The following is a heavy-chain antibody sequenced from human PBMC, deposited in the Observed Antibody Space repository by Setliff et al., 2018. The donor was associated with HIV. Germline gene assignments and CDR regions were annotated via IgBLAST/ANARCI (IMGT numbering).Heavy chain of an antibody. D-gene: IGHD6-13*01. Sequence: GGSLRLSCAASGFTFSSYGMHWVRQAPGKGLEWVAVISSDGSNEYYADSVKGRFTISRDNSKNTVYLQMNSLRAEDMAIYYCAREDSSWYGSLDYWGQGTPVTVSS. CDR1: GFTFSSYG. J-gene: IGHJ4*02. CDR2: ISSDGSNE. CDR3: AREDSSWYGSLDY. V-gene: IGHV3-30*12.